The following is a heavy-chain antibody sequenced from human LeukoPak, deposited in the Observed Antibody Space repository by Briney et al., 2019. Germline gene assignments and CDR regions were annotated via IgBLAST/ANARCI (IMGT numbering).Heavy chain of an antibody. J-gene: IGHJ4*02. CDR3: ARGGGYSYGYSFDY. Sequence: GGSLRLSCTGSGFRFGDYVMSWFRQAPGKGLEWVANIKQDGSEKYYVDSVKGRLTISRDNAKNSLYLQMNSLRAEDTAVYYCARGGGYSYGYSFDYWGQGTLVTVSS. D-gene: IGHD5-18*01. V-gene: IGHV3-7*03. CDR2: IKQDGSEK. CDR1: GFRFGDYV.